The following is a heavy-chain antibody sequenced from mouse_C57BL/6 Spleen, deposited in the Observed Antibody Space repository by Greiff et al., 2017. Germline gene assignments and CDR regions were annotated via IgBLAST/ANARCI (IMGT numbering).Heavy chain of an antibody. D-gene: IGHD2-4*01. Sequence: VQLQQSVAELVRPGASVKLSCTASGFNINNTYMHWVKQRPEQGLEWIGRIDPANGNTKYAPKFQGKATITADTSSNTAYLQLSSLTSEDTAIYYCARAYDYGDYYAMDYWGQGTSVTVSS. CDR1: GFNINNTY. CDR2: IDPANGNT. CDR3: ARAYDYGDYYAMDY. J-gene: IGHJ4*01. V-gene: IGHV14-3*01.